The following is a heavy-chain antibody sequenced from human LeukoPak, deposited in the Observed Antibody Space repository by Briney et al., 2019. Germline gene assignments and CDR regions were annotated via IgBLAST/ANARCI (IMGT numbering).Heavy chain of an antibody. Sequence: ASVKVSCKASGYTFTSYDINWVRQATGQGLEWMGWMNPNSGNTGYAQKFQGRVTMTRNTSISTAYMELSSLRSEDTAVYYCARDYSMASVDYYGMDVWGQGTTVTASS. V-gene: IGHV1-8*01. CDR1: GYTFTSYD. CDR2: MNPNSGNT. J-gene: IGHJ6*02. D-gene: IGHD4-11*01. CDR3: ARDYSMASVDYYGMDV.